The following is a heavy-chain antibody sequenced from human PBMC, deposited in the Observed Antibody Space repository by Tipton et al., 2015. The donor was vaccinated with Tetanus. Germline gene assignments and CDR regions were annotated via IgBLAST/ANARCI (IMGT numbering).Heavy chain of an antibody. Sequence: LSLTCTVSGGSVSSGSYYWSWLRQPPGKGLEWIGYIYYSGSTNYNPSLKSRVTISVDTSKNQFSLKLSSVTAADTAVYYCARAPDILSGYYAVDIWGQGTMVTVSS. D-gene: IGHD3-9*01. V-gene: IGHV4-61*01. CDR1: GGSVSSGSYY. CDR2: IYYSGST. J-gene: IGHJ3*02. CDR3: ARAPDILSGYYAVDI.